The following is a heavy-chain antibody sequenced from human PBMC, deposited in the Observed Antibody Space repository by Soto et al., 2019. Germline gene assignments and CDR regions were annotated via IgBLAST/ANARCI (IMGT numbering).Heavy chain of an antibody. J-gene: IGHJ6*02. D-gene: IGHD4-4*01. CDR2: ISSSSSTI. CDR3: ARGSSNYVSPGYYYYGMDV. CDR1: GFTFSSYS. V-gene: IGHV3-48*02. Sequence: GGSLRLSCAASGFTFSSYSMNWVRQAPGKGLEWVSYISSSSSTIYYADSVKGRFTISRDNAKNSLYLQMNSLRDEDTAVYYCARGSSNYVSPGYYYYGMDVWGQGTTVTVSS.